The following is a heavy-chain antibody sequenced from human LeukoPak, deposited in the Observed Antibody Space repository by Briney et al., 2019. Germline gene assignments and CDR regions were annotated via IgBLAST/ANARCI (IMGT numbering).Heavy chain of an antibody. J-gene: IGHJ4*02. V-gene: IGHV3-23*01. CDR1: GFTFSSYA. CDR2: ISGSGGST. CDR3: AKGRSYCSSTSCPETDFDY. D-gene: IGHD2-2*01. Sequence: GGSLRLSCAASGFTFSSYAMSWVRQAPGKGLEWVSAISGSGGSTYYAGSVKGRFTISRDNSKNTLYLQMNSLRAEDTAVYYCAKGRSYCSSTSCPETDFDYWGQGTLVTVSS.